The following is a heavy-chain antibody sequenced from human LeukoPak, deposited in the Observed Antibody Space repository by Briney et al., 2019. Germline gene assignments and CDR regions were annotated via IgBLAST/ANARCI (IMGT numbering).Heavy chain of an antibody. D-gene: IGHD5-18*01. CDR1: GFTFSSYA. CDR2: ISYDGSNK. Sequence: GGSLRLSCAASGFTFSSYAMSWVRQAPGKGLEWVAVISYDGSNKYYADSVKGRFTISRDNSKNTLYLQMNSLRAEDTAVYYCARGDTANAPFDYWGQEPWSPSPQ. V-gene: IGHV3-30*03. J-gene: IGHJ4*01. CDR3: ARGDTANAPFDY.